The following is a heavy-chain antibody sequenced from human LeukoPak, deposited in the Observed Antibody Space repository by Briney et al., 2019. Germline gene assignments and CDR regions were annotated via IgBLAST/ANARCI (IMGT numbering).Heavy chain of an antibody. D-gene: IGHD6-13*01. CDR3: ARRSAAGTPYYYYYMDV. CDR1: GYTFTGYY. Sequence: ASVKVSCKASGYTFTGYYMHWVRQAPGQGLGGLGRITPNSGGTNYAQKFQGRVTMTRDTSISTAYMELSRLRSDDTAVYYCARRSAAGTPYYYYYMDVWGKGTTVTVSS. CDR2: ITPNSGGT. V-gene: IGHV1-2*06. J-gene: IGHJ6*03.